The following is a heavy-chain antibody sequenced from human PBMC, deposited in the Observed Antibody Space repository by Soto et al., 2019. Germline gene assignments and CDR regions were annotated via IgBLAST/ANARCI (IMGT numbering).Heavy chain of an antibody. D-gene: IGHD2-2*01. CDR1: GGSISSYY. Sequence: SETLSLTCTVSGGSISSYYWSWIRQPAGKGLEWIGRIYTSGSTNYNPSLKSRVTMSVDTSKNQFSLKLSSVTAADTAVYYCARDWVVVVPAAISYYYYGVDVWGQGTTVTVSS. CDR2: IYTSGST. J-gene: IGHJ6*01. CDR3: ARDWVVVVPAAISYYYYGVDV. V-gene: IGHV4-4*07.